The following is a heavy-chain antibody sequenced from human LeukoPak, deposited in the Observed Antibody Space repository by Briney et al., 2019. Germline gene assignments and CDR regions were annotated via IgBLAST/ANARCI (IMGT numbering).Heavy chain of an antibody. CDR3: ARDRGYGSGWYSYYYYYMDV. J-gene: IGHJ6*03. V-gene: IGHV1-2*02. Sequence: ASVKVSCKASGYTFTGYYMHWVRQAPGQGLEWMGWINPNSGGTNYAQKFQGRVTMTRDTSISTAYMELSRLRSDDTAVYYCARDRGYGSGWYSYYYYYMDVWGKGTTVTVSS. CDR1: GYTFTGYY. D-gene: IGHD6-19*01. CDR2: INPNSGGT.